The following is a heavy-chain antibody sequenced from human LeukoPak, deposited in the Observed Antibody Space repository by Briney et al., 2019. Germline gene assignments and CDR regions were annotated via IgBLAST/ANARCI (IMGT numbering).Heavy chain of an antibody. CDR3: AIDYSAWAAGTRIDY. J-gene: IGHJ4*02. D-gene: IGHD6-13*01. CDR1: GFTFSSYS. V-gene: IGHV3-21*01. CDR2: ISSSSSYI. Sequence: PGGSLRLSCAASGFTFSSYSMNWVRQAPGKGLEWVSSISSSSSYIYYADSVKGRFTISRDNAKNSLYLQINSLRAEDTAVYYCAIDYSAWAAGTRIDYWGQGTLVTVSP.